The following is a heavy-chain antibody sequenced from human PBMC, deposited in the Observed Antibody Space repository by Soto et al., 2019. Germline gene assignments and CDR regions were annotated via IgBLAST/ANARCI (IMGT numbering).Heavy chain of an antibody. V-gene: IGHV3-23*01. J-gene: IGHJ4*02. CDR3: AKNAMSTVTRRGQYFDS. D-gene: IGHD4-17*01. Sequence: EVQLLESGGGLVQPGGSLRLSCAASGFTFYTYAMSWVRQAPGEGLEWVSGIGGGTGATYNADSVKGRFIISRDNTKNTLYLQMNNLRVEDTAVYYCAKNAMSTVTRRGQYFDSWGQGTLVTVSS. CDR1: GFTFYTYA. CDR2: IGGGTGAT.